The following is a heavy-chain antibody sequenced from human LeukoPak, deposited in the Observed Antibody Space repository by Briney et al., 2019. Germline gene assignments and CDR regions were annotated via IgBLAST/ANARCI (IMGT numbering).Heavy chain of an antibody. CDR1: GFTLKNAW. V-gene: IGHV3-15*04. Sequence: GGSLRLSCTASGFTLKNAWMSWVRQVPGRGMEWVGRIESKNDGGTTDYAAPVKGRFAIPRDDSKSTLYLQMNSLETEDTAVYYCTTDRVHSEKWYYFDFWGQGTPVTVSS. J-gene: IGHJ4*02. CDR2: IESKNDGGTT. D-gene: IGHD1-26*01. CDR3: TTDRVHSEKWYYFDF.